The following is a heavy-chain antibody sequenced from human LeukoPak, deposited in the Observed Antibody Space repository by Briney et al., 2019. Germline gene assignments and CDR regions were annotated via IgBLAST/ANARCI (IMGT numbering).Heavy chain of an antibody. CDR1: GYSFSTHW. CDR2: INPSGGFT. V-gene: IGHV1-46*01. J-gene: IGHJ4*02. D-gene: IGHD6-19*01. CDR3: ARAKGNRWLVSSPPLY. Sequence: ASVTVSCKASGYSFSTHWMHWVRQAPGQGLEWMGIINPSGGFTSYAQKLQGRVTMTRDTSISTAYMELSRLRSDDTAVYYCARAKGNRWLVSSPPLYWGQGTLVTVSS.